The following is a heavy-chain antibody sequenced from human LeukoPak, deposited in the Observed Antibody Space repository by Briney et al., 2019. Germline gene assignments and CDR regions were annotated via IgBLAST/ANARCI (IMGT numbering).Heavy chain of an antibody. CDR1: GFTFSSYA. CDR2: ISYDGSSK. CDR3: ASAYGSGSYYNGPDY. Sequence: PRGSLRLSCAASGFTFSSYAMHWVRQAPGKGLEWVAVISYDGSSKYYADSVKGRFTISRDNSKNTLYLQMNSLRAEDTAVYYCASAYGSGSYYNGPDYWGQGTLVTVSS. D-gene: IGHD3-10*01. V-gene: IGHV3-30*01. J-gene: IGHJ4*02.